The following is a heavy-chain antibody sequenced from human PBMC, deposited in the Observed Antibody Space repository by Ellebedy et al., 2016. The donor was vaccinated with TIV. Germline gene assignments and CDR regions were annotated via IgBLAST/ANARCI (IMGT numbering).Heavy chain of an antibody. D-gene: IGHD3-22*01. V-gene: IGHV4-30-2*01. CDR2: IYPSGTT. J-gene: IGHJ5*02. Sequence: SETLSLTCAVSGDSINNNGYSWSWIRQPPGKGLEWIGYIYPSGTTYYNSSLKTRVTISLDRAKNQFSLKLRYVTAADTAVYYCARRPMNYDSSGYPRGWFDPWGQGTLVTVSS. CDR1: GDSINNNGYS. CDR3: ARRPMNYDSSGYPRGWFDP.